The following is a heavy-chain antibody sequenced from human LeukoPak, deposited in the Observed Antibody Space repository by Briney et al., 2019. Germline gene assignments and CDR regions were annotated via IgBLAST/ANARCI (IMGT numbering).Heavy chain of an antibody. J-gene: IGHJ6*02. CDR1: GFTVGSNY. Sequence: SGGSLRLSCAASGFTVGSNYMSWVRQAPGKGLEWVSVIYSGGSTYYADSVKGRFTISRDNSKNTLYLQMNSLRAEDTAVYYCARSLMTTVTTSPYYYYGMDVWGQGTTVTVSS. CDR3: ARSLMTTVTTSPYYYYGMDV. D-gene: IGHD4-17*01. CDR2: IYSGGST. V-gene: IGHV3-66*01.